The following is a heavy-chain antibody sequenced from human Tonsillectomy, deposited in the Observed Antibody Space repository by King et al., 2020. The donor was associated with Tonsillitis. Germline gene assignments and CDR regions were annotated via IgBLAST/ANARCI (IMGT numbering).Heavy chain of an antibody. CDR2: ISYDGSNK. J-gene: IGHJ4*02. CDR1: GFTFSSYG. CDR3: AKNGARGTSWDALNY. D-gene: IGHD6-13*01. Sequence: QLVESGGGVVQPGRSLRLSCAASGFTFSSYGMHWVRQAPGKGLEWVAVISYDGSNKNYVDSVKGRFTISRDNSKNTLYLQMNSLRADDTSVYYCAKNGARGTSWDALNYWGQGTLVTVSS. V-gene: IGHV3-30*18.